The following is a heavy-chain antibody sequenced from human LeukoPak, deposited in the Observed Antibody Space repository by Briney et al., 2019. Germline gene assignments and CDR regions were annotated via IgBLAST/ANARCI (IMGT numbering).Heavy chain of an antibody. CDR3: ARDPGYCSSTSCYTWFDP. CDR2: IYYSGTT. Sequence: SETLSLTCTVSGGSISSHYWSWIRQPPGKGLEWIGYIYYSGTTNYNPSLKSRVTISVDTSKNQFSLKVSPVTAADTAVYYCARDPGYCSSTSCYTWFDPWGQGTLVTVSS. V-gene: IGHV4-59*11. J-gene: IGHJ5*02. D-gene: IGHD2-2*02. CDR1: GGSISSHY.